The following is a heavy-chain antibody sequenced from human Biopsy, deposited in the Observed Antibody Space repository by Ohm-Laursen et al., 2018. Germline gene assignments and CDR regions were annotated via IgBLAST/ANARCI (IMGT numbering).Heavy chain of an antibody. CDR2: IFYSANT. D-gene: IGHD2/OR15-2a*01. CDR3: ARATNSTGWPYYYFYGMDV. CDR1: GVSINGGRYY. V-gene: IGHV4-61*01. Sequence: PSETLSLTCTVSGVSINGGRYYWNWIRHHPGKGLEWIGNIFYSANTNYNPSLKSRVTISVDTSKNQFSLRLNSVTAADTAVYYCARATNSTGWPYYYFYGMDVWGQGTTVTVSS. J-gene: IGHJ6*02.